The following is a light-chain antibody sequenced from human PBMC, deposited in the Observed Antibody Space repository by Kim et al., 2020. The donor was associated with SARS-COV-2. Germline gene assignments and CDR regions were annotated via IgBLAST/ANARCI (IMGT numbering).Light chain of an antibody. CDR3: AAWDDSLNGLV. V-gene: IGLV1-44*01. J-gene: IGLJ1*01. CDR2: SNN. Sequence: GQRVNITCSRRRSNIESDTVHWYQQLPGTAPKLLIYSNNQRPSGVPDRFSGSKSGTSASLAISGLQSEDEADYYCAAWDDSLNGLVFGTGTKVTV. CDR1: RSNIESDT.